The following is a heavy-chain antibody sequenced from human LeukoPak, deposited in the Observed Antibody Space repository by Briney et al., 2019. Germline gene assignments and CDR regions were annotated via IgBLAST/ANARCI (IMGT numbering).Heavy chain of an antibody. V-gene: IGHV5-51*01. Sequence: GESLKISCKGSGYSFTSYWIGWVRQMPGKGLEWMGIIYPGDSDTRYSPSFQDQVTFSADKSISTAYLQWSSLKASDTAIYYCARHSSYTSGWPLDYWGQGTLVTVSS. CDR2: IYPGDSDT. CDR3: ARHSSYTSGWPLDY. J-gene: IGHJ4*02. D-gene: IGHD6-19*01. CDR1: GYSFTSYW.